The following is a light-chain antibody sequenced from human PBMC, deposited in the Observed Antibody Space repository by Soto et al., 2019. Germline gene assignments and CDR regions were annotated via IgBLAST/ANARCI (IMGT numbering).Light chain of an antibody. CDR3: SSFSDNINSHVL. CDR2: EVT. V-gene: IGLV2-8*01. J-gene: IGLJ2*01. Sequence: QSALTQPPSASGSPGQSVTVSCTGTSSDIGGYNYVSWYQHHPGKAPKLIIYEVTERPSGVPDRFSGSKSGNTASLTVSGLQAEDEADYYCSSFSDNINSHVLFGGGTKLTVL. CDR1: SSDIGGYNY.